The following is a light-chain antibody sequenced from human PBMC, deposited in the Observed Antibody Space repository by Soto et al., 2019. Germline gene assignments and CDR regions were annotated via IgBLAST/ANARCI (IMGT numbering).Light chain of an antibody. CDR3: QQYNNWPHLT. V-gene: IGKV3-15*01. CDR1: QSVSSN. Sequence: EIVMTQSPATLSVSPGERATLSCRVSQSVSSNLAWYQQKPGQAPRLLIYGASTRATGIPARFSGSGSGTEFTLTISSLQSEDFAVYYCQQYNNWPHLTFGQGTRLEIK. CDR2: GAS. J-gene: IGKJ5*01.